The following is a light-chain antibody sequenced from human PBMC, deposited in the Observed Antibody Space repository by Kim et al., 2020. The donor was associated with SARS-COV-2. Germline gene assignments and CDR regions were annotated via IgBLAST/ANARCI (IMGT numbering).Light chain of an antibody. V-gene: IGLV4-60*03. CDR1: GGDGGYS. CDR2: LEGRGGY. Sequence: SGKLPGPLGGGDGGYSMEGAQQQPGKGPGYVVELEGRGGYNKGSGGPERFSGPSSGADRYLTISNLQSEDEADYYCETWDSNTRVFGGGTQLTVL. CDR3: ETWDSNTRV. J-gene: IGLJ3*02.